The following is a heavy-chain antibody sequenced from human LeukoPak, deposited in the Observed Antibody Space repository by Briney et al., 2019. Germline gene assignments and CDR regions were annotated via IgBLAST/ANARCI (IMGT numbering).Heavy chain of an antibody. D-gene: IGHD3-9*01. CDR1: GGSISSYY. V-gene: IGHV4-59*01. CDR2: IYYTGST. Sequence: NPSETLSLTCTVSGGSISSYYWSWIRQPPGKGLEWIGYIYYTGSTNYNPSLKSRVTISVDTSKNQFSLKLSSVTAADTAVYYCATLTGYSSESWFDPWGQGILVTVSS. CDR3: ATLTGYSSESWFDP. J-gene: IGHJ5*02.